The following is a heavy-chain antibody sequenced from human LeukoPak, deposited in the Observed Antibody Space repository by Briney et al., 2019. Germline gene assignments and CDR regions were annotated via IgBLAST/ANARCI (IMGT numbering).Heavy chain of an antibody. Sequence: GASVKVSCKASGYTFTSYGISWVRQAPGQGLEWMGWISAYNGNTNYAQKFQGRVTMTRDTSISTAYMELSRLRSDDTAVYYCARDKQQLVANWFDPWGQGTLVTVSS. CDR3: ARDKQQLVANWFDP. V-gene: IGHV1-18*01. CDR1: GYTFTSYG. D-gene: IGHD6-13*01. J-gene: IGHJ5*02. CDR2: ISAYNGNT.